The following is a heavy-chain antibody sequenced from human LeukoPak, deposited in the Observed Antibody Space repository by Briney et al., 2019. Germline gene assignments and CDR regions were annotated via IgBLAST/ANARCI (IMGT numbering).Heavy chain of an antibody. Sequence: ASGTLSLTCAVSGGSISSRTWYWGWIRQPPGTGLEWIGSLFYDGSTYYTPSLRSRVTMSVDTSKNQLSLKLISVTAADTAVYYCARDDSYFDYWGQGTLVTVSS. D-gene: IGHD2-21*02. CDR2: LFYDGST. CDR3: ARDDSYFDY. CDR1: GGSISSRTWY. J-gene: IGHJ4*02. V-gene: IGHV4-39*01.